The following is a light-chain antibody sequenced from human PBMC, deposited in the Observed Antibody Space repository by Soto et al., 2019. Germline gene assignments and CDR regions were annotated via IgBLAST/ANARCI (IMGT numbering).Light chain of an antibody. Sequence: QTVVTQEPSFSVSPGRTVTLTCGLSSGSVSTSYYPSWYQQTPGQAPRTLIYSTNTRSSGVPDRFSGTILGNRAALTITGAEAHIVSDYDCVLYMGSGIRVFGGGTKPTLL. J-gene: IGLJ3*02. CDR2: STN. V-gene: IGLV8-61*01. CDR3: VLYMGSGIRV. CDR1: SGSVSTSYY.